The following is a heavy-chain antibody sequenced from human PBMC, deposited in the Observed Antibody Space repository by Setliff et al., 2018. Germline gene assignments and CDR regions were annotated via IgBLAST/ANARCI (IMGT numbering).Heavy chain of an antibody. V-gene: IGHV3-53*01. CDR2: IYSGGST. Sequence: GGSLRLSCAASGFTVSSNYMSWVRQAPGKGLEWVSVIYSGGSTYYADSVKGRFTISRDNSKNTLYLQMNSLRAEDTAVYYCARGSEQWLVGYGYWGQGTLVTVSS. J-gene: IGHJ4*02. CDR1: GFTVSSNY. D-gene: IGHD6-19*01. CDR3: ARGSEQWLVGYGY.